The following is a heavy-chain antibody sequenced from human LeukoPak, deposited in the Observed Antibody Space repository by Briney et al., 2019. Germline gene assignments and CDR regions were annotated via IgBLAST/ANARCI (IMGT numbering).Heavy chain of an antibody. CDR3: AKDGVAAAGTGYFDY. CDR1: EFTFSDYY. V-gene: IGHV3-11*01. J-gene: IGHJ4*02. CDR2: IIYSGDTI. D-gene: IGHD6-13*01. Sequence: GGSLRLSCAASEFTFSDYYMSWMRQAPGKGLEWVSYIIYSGDTIYYADSVKGRFTVSRDNAKNSLYLQMNSLRAEDTALYYCAKDGVAAAGTGYFDYWGQGTLVTVSS.